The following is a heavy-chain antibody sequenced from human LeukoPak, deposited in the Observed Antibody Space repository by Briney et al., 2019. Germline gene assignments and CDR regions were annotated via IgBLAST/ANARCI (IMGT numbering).Heavy chain of an antibody. CDR1: AASISGAPYC. D-gene: IGHD4-17*01. Sequence: PSETLSLTCTVSAASISGAPYCCDWFRHPPWRGPEWIANILFTETVYYSASSQTRVTISVHTYKNQFPLKLYSLTAADTAVYFCAKVTRYDDSRTYGYMDVWGKGTTVTVSS. V-gene: IGHV4-39*06. CDR2: ILFTETV. CDR3: AKVTRYDDSRTYGYMDV. J-gene: IGHJ6*03.